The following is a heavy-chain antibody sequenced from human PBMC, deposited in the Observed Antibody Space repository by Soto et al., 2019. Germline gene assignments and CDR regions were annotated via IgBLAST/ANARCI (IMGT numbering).Heavy chain of an antibody. D-gene: IGHD3-10*01. V-gene: IGHV3-48*01. CDR2: ISSSSSTI. Sequence: GGSLRLSCAASGFTFSSYSMNWVRQAPGKGLEWVSYISSSSSTIYYADSVKGRFTISRDSAKNSLYLQMNSLRAEDTAVYYCAKRASGSYFDYWGQGTLVTVSS. J-gene: IGHJ4*02. CDR1: GFTFSSYS. CDR3: AKRASGSYFDY.